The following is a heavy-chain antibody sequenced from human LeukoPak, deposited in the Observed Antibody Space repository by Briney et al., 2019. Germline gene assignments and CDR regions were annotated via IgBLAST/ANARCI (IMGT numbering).Heavy chain of an antibody. Sequence: SQALSLTFAVSGGSIISGGYSWSWIRQPPGKGLEWIGYSYHIVSTDDNPSRKSRVTISVDRSKNQFSLKLSSVTAADTAVYYCARCSRTSTNWFDPWGQGTLVTVSS. V-gene: IGHV4-30-2*01. J-gene: IGHJ5*02. CDR2: SYHIVST. D-gene: IGHD2-2*01. CDR3: ARCSRTSTNWFDP. CDR1: GGSIISGGYS.